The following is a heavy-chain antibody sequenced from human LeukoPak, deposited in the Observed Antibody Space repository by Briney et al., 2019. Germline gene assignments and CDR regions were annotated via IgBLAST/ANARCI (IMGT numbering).Heavy chain of an antibody. CDR3: ARNGGYNSLTFDY. CDR2: IYSGGST. J-gene: IGHJ4*02. Sequence: PGGSLRLSCAASGFTVSSNYMSWVRQAPGKGLEWVSVIYSGGSTYYADSVKGRFTISRDNSKNTLYLQMNSLRAEDTAVYYCARNGGYNSLTFDYWGQGTLVTVSS. V-gene: IGHV3-53*01. D-gene: IGHD5-24*01. CDR1: GFTVSSNY.